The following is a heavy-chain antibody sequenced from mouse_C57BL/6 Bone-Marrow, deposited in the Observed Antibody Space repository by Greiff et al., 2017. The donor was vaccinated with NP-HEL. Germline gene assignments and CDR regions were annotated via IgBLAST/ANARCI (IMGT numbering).Heavy chain of an antibody. Sequence: QVQLQQSGAELVKPGASVKLSCKASGYTFTSYWMHWVKQRPGQGLEWIGMIHPNSGSTNYNEKFKSKATLTVDKSSSTAYMQLSSLTSEDSAVYYCAPYDYDGYYAMDYWGQGTSVTVSS. CDR1: GYTFTSYW. V-gene: IGHV1-64*01. J-gene: IGHJ4*01. D-gene: IGHD2-4*01. CDR2: IHPNSGST. CDR3: APYDYDGYYAMDY.